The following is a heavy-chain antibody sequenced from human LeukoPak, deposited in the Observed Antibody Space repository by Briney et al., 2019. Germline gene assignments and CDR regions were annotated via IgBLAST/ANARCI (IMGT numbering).Heavy chain of an antibody. D-gene: IGHD3-9*01. Sequence: PGGSLRLSCAASGFTFSSYAMSWVRQAPGKGLEWVSAISGSGGSTYYADSVKGRFTISRDNSKNTLYLQMNSLRAEDTAVYYCARDVAVYYDILTGYPDYWGQGTLVTVSS. J-gene: IGHJ4*02. CDR2: ISGSGGST. V-gene: IGHV3-23*01. CDR3: ARDVAVYYDILTGYPDY. CDR1: GFTFSSYA.